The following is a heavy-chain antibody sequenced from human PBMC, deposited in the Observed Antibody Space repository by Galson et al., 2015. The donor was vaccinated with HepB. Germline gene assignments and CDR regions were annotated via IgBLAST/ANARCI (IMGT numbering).Heavy chain of an antibody. Sequence: SVKVSCKASGYTFTSYDINWVRQATGQGLEWMGWMNPNSGNTGYAQKFQGRVTMTRNTSISTAYMELSSLRSEDTAVYYCARGGDDYGDYSTYYYYYMDVWGKGTTVTVSS. V-gene: IGHV1-8*01. CDR3: ARGGDDYGDYSTYYYYYMDV. D-gene: IGHD4-17*01. CDR2: MNPNSGNT. J-gene: IGHJ6*03. CDR1: GYTFTSYD.